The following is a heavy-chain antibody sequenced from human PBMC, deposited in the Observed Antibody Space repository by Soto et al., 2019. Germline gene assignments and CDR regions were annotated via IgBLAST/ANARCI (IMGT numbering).Heavy chain of an antibody. J-gene: IGHJ5*02. CDR3: ASHITIFGVPNWFDP. CDR1: VGSISSSSYY. V-gene: IGHV4-39*01. Sequence: PSETLSLTCTVSVGSISSSSYYWFWIRHPPGKGLEWIGSIYYSGSTYYNPSLKSRVTISVDTSKNQFSLKLSSVTAADTAVYYCASHITIFGVPNWFDPWGQGTLVTVSS. CDR2: IYYSGST. D-gene: IGHD3-3*01.